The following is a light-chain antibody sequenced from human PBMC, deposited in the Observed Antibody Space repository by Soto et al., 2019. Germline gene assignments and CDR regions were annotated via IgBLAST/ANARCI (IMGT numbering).Light chain of an antibody. CDR2: GAS. CDR3: QQYNYWPS. J-gene: IGKJ1*01. V-gene: IGKV3-15*01. Sequence: EIVMTQSPDTLSVSPGERATLSCRASQSLNGNLAWYQQKPGQAPRLLISGASIRATGIPARCSGSGSETEVTITIDSLQSEDFAVYYCQQYNYWPSFGPGTKEEVK. CDR1: QSLNGN.